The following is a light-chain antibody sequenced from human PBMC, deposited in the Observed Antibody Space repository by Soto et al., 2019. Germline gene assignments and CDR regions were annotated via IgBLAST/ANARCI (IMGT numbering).Light chain of an antibody. CDR2: EGS. Sequence: QSALTQHASVSGSPGQSITISCTGTSSDVGSYNLVSWYQQHPGKAPKLMIYEGSKRPSGVSNRFSGSKSGNTASLTISWLQAEDEADYYCCSYAGSSTPVVFGGGTQLTVL. J-gene: IGLJ2*01. V-gene: IGLV2-23*01. CDR3: CSYAGSSTPVV. CDR1: SSDVGSYNL.